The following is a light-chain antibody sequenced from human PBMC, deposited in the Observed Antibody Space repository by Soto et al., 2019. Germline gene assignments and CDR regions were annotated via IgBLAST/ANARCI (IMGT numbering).Light chain of an antibody. Sequence: QSVLTQPRSVSGSPGQSVTISCTGTSSDVGDYNYVSWYQQHPGKAPKLLIYDVNMRPSGVPDRFSGSKSGNTASLTISGLQAEDEADYSCCSYAGSYTLVFGGGTKLTVL. CDR2: DVN. CDR3: CSYAGSYTLV. CDR1: SSDVGDYNY. J-gene: IGLJ3*02. V-gene: IGLV2-11*01.